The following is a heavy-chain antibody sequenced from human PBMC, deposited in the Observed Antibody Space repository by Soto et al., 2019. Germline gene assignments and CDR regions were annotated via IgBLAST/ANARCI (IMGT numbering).Heavy chain of an antibody. Sequence: GASVKVSCKASGYTFTSYGISWVRQAPGQGLEWMGWISAYNGNTNYAQKLQGRVTMTTDTSTSTAYMELRSLRSDDTAVYYCATAMGYCTNGVCLDDWGQGTLVTVSS. D-gene: IGHD2-8*01. CDR1: GYTFTSYG. V-gene: IGHV1-18*04. CDR3: ATAMGYCTNGVCLDD. J-gene: IGHJ4*02. CDR2: ISAYNGNT.